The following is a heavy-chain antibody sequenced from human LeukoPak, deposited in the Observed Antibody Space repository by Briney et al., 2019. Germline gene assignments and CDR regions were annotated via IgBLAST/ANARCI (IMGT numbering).Heavy chain of an antibody. J-gene: IGHJ4*02. Sequence: ASVKVSCKASGYTFTSYGISWVRQAPGQGLEWMGWISAYNGNTNYVQKLQGRVTMTTDTSTSTAYMELRSLRSDDTAVYYCARAILTGYYEVCIADYWGQGTLVTVSS. CDR2: ISAYNGNT. CDR1: GYTFTSYG. D-gene: IGHD3-9*01. V-gene: IGHV1-18*01. CDR3: ARAILTGYYEVCIADY.